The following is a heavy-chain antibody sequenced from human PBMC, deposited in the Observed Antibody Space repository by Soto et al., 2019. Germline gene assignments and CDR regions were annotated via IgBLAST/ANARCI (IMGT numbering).Heavy chain of an antibody. CDR3: GRDGSSGWGDAFDI. V-gene: IGHV3-30*04. D-gene: IGHD6-19*01. Sequence: QVQLVESGGGVVQPGRSLRLSCAASGFTFSSYAMHWVRQAPGKGLEWVAVISDDGSNKYYADSVKGRFTFSKDNSKNTLYLQMNSLRPEDTAVYYCGRDGSSGWGDAFDIWGQGTMVTVSS. CDR1: GFTFSSYA. J-gene: IGHJ3*02. CDR2: ISDDGSNK.